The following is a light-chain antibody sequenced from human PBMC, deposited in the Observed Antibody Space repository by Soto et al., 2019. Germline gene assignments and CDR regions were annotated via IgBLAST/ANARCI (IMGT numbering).Light chain of an antibody. CDR3: QLFGSSPRYT. Sequence: EIVLTQSPGALSLSPGERATLSCRTSESVTSTYLAWYQQKPGQPPRLLIYGVSNRATGIPDRFSGSGSGTDFTLTISRLEPEDFAVYYCQLFGSSPRYTFGRGTKVYIK. CDR2: GVS. J-gene: IGKJ2*01. V-gene: IGKV3-20*01. CDR1: ESVTSTY.